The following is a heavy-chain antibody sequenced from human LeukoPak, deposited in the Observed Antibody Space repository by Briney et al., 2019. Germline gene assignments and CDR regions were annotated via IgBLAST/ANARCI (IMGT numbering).Heavy chain of an antibody. J-gene: IGHJ4*02. V-gene: IGHV4-34*01. CDR2: INRSGST. D-gene: IGHD3-10*01. Sequence: SETLSLTCAVYGGSFSGYYWSWIRQPPGKGLEWIGEINRSGSTNYNPSLKSRVTISVDTSKNQFSLKLSSVTAADTAVYYCARGDIMVRGVAIFDYWGQGTLVTVSS. CDR3: ARGDIMVRGVAIFDY. CDR1: GGSFSGYY.